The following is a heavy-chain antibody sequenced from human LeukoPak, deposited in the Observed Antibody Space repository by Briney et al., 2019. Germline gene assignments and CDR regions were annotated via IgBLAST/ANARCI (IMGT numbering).Heavy chain of an antibody. CDR2: IYPGDSDT. D-gene: IGHD6-6*01. CDR1: GYSFTNYW. CDR3: ARRIIERYSSSSTGDFDS. V-gene: IGHV5-51*01. J-gene: IGHJ4*02. Sequence: GESLKISCKGSGYSFTNYWIGWVRQMPGKGLEWMGIIYPGDSDTRYSPSFQGQVTISVDKSISTAYLQWSSLKASDTAMYYRARRIIERYSSSSTGDFDSWGQGTLVTVSS.